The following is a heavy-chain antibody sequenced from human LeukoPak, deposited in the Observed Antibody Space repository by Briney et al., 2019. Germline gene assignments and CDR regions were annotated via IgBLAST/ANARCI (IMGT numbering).Heavy chain of an antibody. CDR2: IGTAGDT. CDR3: ARANLLLGYYGMDV. J-gene: IGHJ6*02. D-gene: IGHD2-21*01. V-gene: IGHV3-13*01. Sequence: GGSLRLSCAASGFTFSSYDMHWVRQATGKGLEWASAIGTAGDTYYPGSVKGRFTISRENAKNSLYLQMNSLRAGDTAVYYCARANLLLGYYGMDVWGQGTTVTVSS. CDR1: GFTFSSYD.